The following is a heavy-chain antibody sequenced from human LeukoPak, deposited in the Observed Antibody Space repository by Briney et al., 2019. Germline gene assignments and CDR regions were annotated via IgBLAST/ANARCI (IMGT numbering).Heavy chain of an antibody. CDR1: GYTFTSYG. Sequence: ASVKVSCKASGYTFTSYGISWVRQAPGQGLEWMGWISAYNGNTNYAQKLQGRVTMTTDTSTSTAYMELRSLRSDDTAVYHCARVEVGYSSSSEGDGMDVWGQGTTVTVSS. V-gene: IGHV1-18*01. CDR2: ISAYNGNT. J-gene: IGHJ6*02. CDR3: ARVEVGYSSSSEGDGMDV. D-gene: IGHD6-6*01.